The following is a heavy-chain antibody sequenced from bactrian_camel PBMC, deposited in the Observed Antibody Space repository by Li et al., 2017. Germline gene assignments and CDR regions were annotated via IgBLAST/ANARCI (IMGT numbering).Heavy chain of an antibody. V-gene: IGHV3S54*01. CDR1: GDGVYWSAC. CDR2: LYTAGSST. J-gene: IGHJ4*01. Sequence: HVQLVESGGGSVQAGGSLRISCAASGDGVYWSACMGWFRQASGKKREAVAALYTAGSSTFYADSVKGRFTISQDDAIATVYLRLNNLQTEDTAVYYCARGWRAINTGDGQGTQVTVS. D-gene: IGHD1*01.